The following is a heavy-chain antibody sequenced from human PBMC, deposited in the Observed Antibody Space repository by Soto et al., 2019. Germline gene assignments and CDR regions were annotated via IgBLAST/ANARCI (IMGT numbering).Heavy chain of an antibody. Sequence: QVQLVQSGAEVKKPGSSVKVSCRASGVTFNDYAISWVRQAPGQGLEWMGGIIPLSASAKFAQKFQGRVTITADKSTRTAYMELTSVRSEDTAVYYCATGLLAAAPLNYWGQGTLVTVSS. D-gene: IGHD6-13*01. V-gene: IGHV1-69*06. J-gene: IGHJ4*02. CDR3: ATGLLAAAPLNY. CDR2: IIPLSASA. CDR1: GVTFNDYA.